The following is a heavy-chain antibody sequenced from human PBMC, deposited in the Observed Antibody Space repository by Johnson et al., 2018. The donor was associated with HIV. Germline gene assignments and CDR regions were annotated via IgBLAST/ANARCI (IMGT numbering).Heavy chain of an antibody. CDR2: IYGGGST. Sequence: VQLVESGGGLVQPGGSLRLSCAVSGFNVSSNYMRWVRQAPGQGLVWVSVIYGGGSTYSADSGQGRFTTARYNSKNTLYLQMNSLRAEDTAVYYCARARARVTFDIWGQGTMVTVSS. D-gene: IGHD2-21*01. CDR1: GFNVSSNY. V-gene: IGHV3-66*01. CDR3: ARARARVTFDI. J-gene: IGHJ3*02.